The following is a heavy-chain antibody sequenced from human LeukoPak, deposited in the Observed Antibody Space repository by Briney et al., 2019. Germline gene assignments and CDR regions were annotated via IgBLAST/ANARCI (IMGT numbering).Heavy chain of an antibody. J-gene: IGHJ4*02. CDR1: GGTFSSYA. D-gene: IGHD3-22*01. CDR2: IIPIFGTT. V-gene: IGHV1-69*05. Sequence: ASVKVSCKASGGTFSSYAISWVRQAPGQGLEWMGRIIPIFGTTNYAQKFQGRVTITTDESTSTAYMELSSLRSEDTAVYYCAREGLVVVHLDYWGQGTLVIVSS. CDR3: AREGLVVVHLDY.